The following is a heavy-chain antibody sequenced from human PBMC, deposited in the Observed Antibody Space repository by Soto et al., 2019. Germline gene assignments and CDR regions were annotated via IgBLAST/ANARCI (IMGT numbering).Heavy chain of an antibody. V-gene: IGHV4-39*07. J-gene: IGHJ5*02. CDR1: GGSISSRSCY. CDR2: IYYSGST. CDR3: ARASHPPGFDP. Sequence: SETLSLTYTVSGGSISSRSCYRSRIRQPPGKGLEWIGCIYYSGSTYYNPSLKSRVTISVDKSKNQFSLKLSSVTAADTAVYYCARASHPPGFDPWGQGTLVTVSS.